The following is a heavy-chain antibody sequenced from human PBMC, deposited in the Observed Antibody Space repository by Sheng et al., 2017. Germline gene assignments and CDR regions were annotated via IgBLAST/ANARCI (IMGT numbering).Heavy chain of an antibody. V-gene: IGHV1-69*04. CDR1: GGTFSSYA. J-gene: IGHJ3*02. D-gene: IGHD2-15*01. CDR2: IIPILGIA. CDR3: ARDRPLGYCSGGSCYFDAFDI. Sequence: QVQLVQSGAEVKKPGSSVKVSCKASGGTFSSYAISWVRQAPGQGLEWMGGIIPILGIANYAQKFQGRVTITADKSTSTAYMELSSLRSEDTAVYYCARDRPLGYCSGGSCYFDAFDIWGQGTMVTVSS.